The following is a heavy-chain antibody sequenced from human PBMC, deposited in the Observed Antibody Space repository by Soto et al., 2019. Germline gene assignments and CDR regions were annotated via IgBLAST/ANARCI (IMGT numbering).Heavy chain of an antibody. J-gene: IGHJ5*02. CDR1: GFSLSNARMG. CDR2: IFSNDEK. Sequence: QVTLKESGPVLVKPTETLTLTCTVSGFSLSNARMGVSWIRQSPGKALEWLAHIFSNDEKSYSTSLKSRLTISKDTSKSQVVLTMTNMDPADTATYYCARMRRHYNWFDPWGQGTLVTVSS. CDR3: ARMRRHYNWFDP. V-gene: IGHV2-26*01. D-gene: IGHD6-25*01.